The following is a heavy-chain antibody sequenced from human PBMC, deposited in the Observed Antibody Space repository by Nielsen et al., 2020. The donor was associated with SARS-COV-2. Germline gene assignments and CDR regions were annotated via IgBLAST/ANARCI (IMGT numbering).Heavy chain of an antibody. Sequence: ASVKVSCKASGYTFTSYAMHWVRQAPGQRLEWMGWINAGNGNTKYSQKFQGRVTITRDTSASTAYMELSSLRSEDTAIYYCARSLVGSTWWFDYWGQGTLVTVSS. CDR3: ARSLVGSTWWFDY. CDR1: GYTFTSYA. V-gene: IGHV1-3*01. D-gene: IGHD1-26*01. CDR2: INAGNGNT. J-gene: IGHJ4*02.